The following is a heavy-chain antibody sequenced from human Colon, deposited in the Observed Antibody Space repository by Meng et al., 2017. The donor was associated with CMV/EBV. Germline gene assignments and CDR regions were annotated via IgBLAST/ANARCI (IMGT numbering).Heavy chain of an antibody. V-gene: IGHV3-23*01. CDR1: GFTFRNYA. CDR2: ISGSGERT. J-gene: IGHJ4*02. CDR3: ASGQLY. Sequence: GGSLRLSCAASGFTFRNYAMSWARQAPGKGLEWVSTISGSGERTHYAGSVKGRFTISRDNSKSTLYLQMNRLTAEDTAVYYCASGQLYWGQGTLVTVSS. D-gene: IGHD5-24*01.